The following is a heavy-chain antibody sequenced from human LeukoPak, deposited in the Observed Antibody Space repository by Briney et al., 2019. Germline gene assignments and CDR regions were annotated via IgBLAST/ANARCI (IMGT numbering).Heavy chain of an antibody. V-gene: IGHV3-7*01. CDR3: ARDLRQWRGNWFDP. Sequence: GGALMLCFSAPVFPFSSDWITSVRQAPGKVLEWVPNIKRDGSEKYYVYSVKGRFTISRDNAKKPRYLQMNSLRAEDTAVYYCARDLRQWRGNWFDPWGQGTLVTVSS. CDR2: IKRDGSEK. CDR1: VFPFSSDW. J-gene: IGHJ5*02. D-gene: IGHD6-19*01.